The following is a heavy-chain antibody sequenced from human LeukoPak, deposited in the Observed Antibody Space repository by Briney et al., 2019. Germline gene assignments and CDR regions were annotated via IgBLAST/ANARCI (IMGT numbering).Heavy chain of an antibody. V-gene: IGHV1-2*02. J-gene: IGHJ5*02. CDR2: INPNSGGT. CDR1: GYTFTGYY. Sequence: GASVKVSCKASGYTFTGYYMHWVRQAPGQGLEWMGWINPNSGGTNYAQKFQGRVTMTRDTSISTAYMELSRLRSDDTAVYYCARKYSSGWSATANWFDPWGQGTLVTVSS. D-gene: IGHD6-19*01. CDR3: ARKYSSGWSATANWFDP.